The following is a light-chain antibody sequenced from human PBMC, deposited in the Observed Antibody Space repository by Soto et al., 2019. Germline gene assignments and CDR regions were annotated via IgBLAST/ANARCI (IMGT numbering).Light chain of an antibody. J-gene: IGLJ3*02. CDR2: RNN. CDR1: SSNIGSNY. V-gene: IGLV1-47*01. CDR3: AAWDDSLSGWV. Sequence: QSGLTQPPSASGTPGQRVTISCSGSSSNIGSNYVYWYQQLPGTAPKLLIYRNNQRPSGVPDRFSGSKSGTSASLAISGLRSEDEYDYYCAAWDDSLSGWVFGGGTQLTVL.